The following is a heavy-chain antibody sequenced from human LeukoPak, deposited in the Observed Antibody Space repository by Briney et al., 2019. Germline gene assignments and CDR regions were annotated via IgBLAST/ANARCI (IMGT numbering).Heavy chain of an antibody. J-gene: IGHJ4*02. D-gene: IGHD3-10*01. CDR1: GFTFIHFA. CDR3: AKLKRVGIAPFDD. V-gene: IGHV3-23*01. Sequence: GGSLRLSCAASGFTFIHFAMSWVRQAPGKGLHWVSTISVSGNKTYDADSVKGRFTISRDNSKNTLYLQMTGLRADDTAVYYCAKLKRVGIAPFDDWGQGTLVTVSS. CDR2: ISVSGNKT.